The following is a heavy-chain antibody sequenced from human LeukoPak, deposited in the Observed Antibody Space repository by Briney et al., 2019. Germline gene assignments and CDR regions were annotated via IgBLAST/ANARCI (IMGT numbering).Heavy chain of an antibody. J-gene: IGHJ4*02. CDR2: ISSSSSYI. Sequence: GGSLRLSCAASGFTFSSYSMNWVRQAPVKGLEWVSSISSSSSYIYYADSVKGRFTISRDNAKNSLYLQMNSLRAEDTAVYYCAREQRVSYYYDSSGHFDYWGQGTLVTVSS. CDR3: AREQRVSYYYDSSGHFDY. CDR1: GFTFSSYS. V-gene: IGHV3-21*01. D-gene: IGHD3-22*01.